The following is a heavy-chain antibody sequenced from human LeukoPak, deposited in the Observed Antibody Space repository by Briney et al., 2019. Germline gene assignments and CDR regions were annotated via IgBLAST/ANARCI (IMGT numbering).Heavy chain of an antibody. CDR1: GFTLSSYA. Sequence: GGSLRLSCAASGFTLSSYAMHWVSQAPGKGLEWVAVISYDGSNKYYADSVKGRFTISRDNSKNTLYLQMNSLRAEDTAVYYCARDLMVRGVINIFDYWGQGTLVTVSS. CDR3: ARDLMVRGVINIFDY. J-gene: IGHJ4*02. CDR2: ISYDGSNK. V-gene: IGHV3-30*04. D-gene: IGHD3-10*01.